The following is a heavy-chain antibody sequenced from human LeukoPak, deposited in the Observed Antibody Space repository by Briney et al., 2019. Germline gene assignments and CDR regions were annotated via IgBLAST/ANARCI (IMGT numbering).Heavy chain of an antibody. CDR2: IYSGGNT. Sequence: GGSLRLSCAASGFTVSSNYMSWVRQAPGKGQEWVSVIYSGGNTYYADSVKGRFTISRDNFKNTLYLQMNSLRAEDTAVYYCAIQERGDTGNWYFDLWGRGILVTVSS. D-gene: IGHD1-14*01. V-gene: IGHV3-53*01. CDR1: GFTVSSNY. J-gene: IGHJ2*01. CDR3: AIQERGDTGNWYFDL.